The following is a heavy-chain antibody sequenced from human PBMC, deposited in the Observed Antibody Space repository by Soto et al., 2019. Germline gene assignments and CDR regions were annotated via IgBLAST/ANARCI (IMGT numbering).Heavy chain of an antibody. CDR1: GCTFTSYG. Sequence: GASVKVSCKASGCTFTSYGISWVRQAPGQGLEWMGWISAYNGNTNYAQKLQGRVTMTTDTSTSTAYMELRSLRSDDTAVYYCARDRSIDFWSGYWNDAFDIWGQGTMVTVSS. D-gene: IGHD3-3*01. CDR3: ARDRSIDFWSGYWNDAFDI. J-gene: IGHJ3*02. CDR2: ISAYNGNT. V-gene: IGHV1-18*04.